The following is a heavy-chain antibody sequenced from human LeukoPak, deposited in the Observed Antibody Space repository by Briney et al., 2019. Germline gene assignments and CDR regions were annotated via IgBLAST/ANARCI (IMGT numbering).Heavy chain of an antibody. D-gene: IGHD1-26*01. V-gene: IGHV3-48*04. CDR2: ISSSGSTI. Sequence: PGGSLSLSCAASGFTFSSYSMNWVRQAPGEGLEWVSYISSSGSTIYYADAVKGRLTISRDNAKNSQYLQMNRLRAEDTAVYYCARGGSPHFDYWGQGTLVTVSS. CDR3: ARGGSPHFDY. J-gene: IGHJ4*02. CDR1: GFTFSSYS.